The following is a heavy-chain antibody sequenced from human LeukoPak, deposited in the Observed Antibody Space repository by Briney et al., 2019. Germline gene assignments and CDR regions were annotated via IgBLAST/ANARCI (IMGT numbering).Heavy chain of an antibody. CDR1: GGTFSSYA. Sequence: ASVKVSCKASGGTFSSYAISWVRQAPGQGLEWMGGIIPIFGTANYAQKLQGRVTMTTDTSTSTAYMELRSLRSDDTAVYYCATRGGSYSDFDYWGQGTLVTVSS. CDR2: IIPIFGTA. D-gene: IGHD1-26*01. J-gene: IGHJ4*02. V-gene: IGHV1-69*05. CDR3: ATRGGSYSDFDY.